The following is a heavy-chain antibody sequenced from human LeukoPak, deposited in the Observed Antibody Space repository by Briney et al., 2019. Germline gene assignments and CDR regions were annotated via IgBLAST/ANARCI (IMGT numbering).Heavy chain of an antibody. J-gene: IGHJ4*02. CDR3: ATDRGRFDS. V-gene: IGHV3-7*01. CDR1: EHIFSTYW. CDR2: INQDGSEK. Sequence: GGSLRLSCAASEHIFSTYWMSWVRQAPGKGPEWVANINQDGSEKYYLYSVEGRFTISRDHAKNSVYLQMNSLRAEDTAVYYCATDRGRFDSWGQGTLVTVS. D-gene: IGHD3-10*01.